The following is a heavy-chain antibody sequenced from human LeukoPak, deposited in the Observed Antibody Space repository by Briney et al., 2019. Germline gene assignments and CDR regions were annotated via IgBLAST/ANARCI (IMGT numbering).Heavy chain of an antibody. D-gene: IGHD2-15*01. CDR2: INPNSGGT. V-gene: IGHV1-2*06. J-gene: IGHJ5*02. CDR1: GYTFTGYY. Sequence: GASVKVSCKASGYTFTGYYMHWVRQAPGQGLEWMGRINPNSGGTNYAQEFQGRVTMTRDTSISTAYMELSRLRSDDTAVYYCARDLSVLRLPGGWFDPWGQGTLVTVSS. CDR3: ARDLSVLRLPGGWFDP.